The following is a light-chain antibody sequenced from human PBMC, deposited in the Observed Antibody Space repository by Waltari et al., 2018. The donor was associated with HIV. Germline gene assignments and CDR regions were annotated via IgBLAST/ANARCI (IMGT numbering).Light chain of an antibody. CDR2: DAS. V-gene: IGKV3D-15*01. CDR3: QQYKNWPLT. CDR1: QSVSTS. Sequence: EIVMTQSPGPLSVSPGEGASLSCRASQSVSTSLAWYQQKPGHTPPRIVYDASTRATGVPDRFSGGGSGTDFTLTISSLQSEDFAVYYCQQYKNWPLTFGGGTKVETK. J-gene: IGKJ4*01.